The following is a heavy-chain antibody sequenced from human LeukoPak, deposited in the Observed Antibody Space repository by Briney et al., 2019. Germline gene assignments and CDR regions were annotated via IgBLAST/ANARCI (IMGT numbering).Heavy chain of an antibody. Sequence: GAXVXXSCKXXGYTFTXYYMHWVRQAPGQGLEWMGIINPSGGSTSYAQKFQGRVTMTRDTSTSTVYMELSSLRSEDTAVYYCAREFGMSHGMDVWGQGTTVTVSS. CDR1: GYTFTXYY. J-gene: IGHJ6*02. V-gene: IGHV1-46*01. CDR2: INPSGGST. CDR3: AREFGMSHGMDV. D-gene: IGHD1-14*01.